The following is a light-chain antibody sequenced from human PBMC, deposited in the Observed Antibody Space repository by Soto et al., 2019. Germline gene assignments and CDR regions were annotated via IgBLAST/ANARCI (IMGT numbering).Light chain of an antibody. CDR3: AAWDDSLNGQV. CDR2: SNN. J-gene: IGLJ3*02. Sequence: QSVLTQPLSGSGTPGQRVTIFCSGSSSNIGSNTVNWYQQLPGTAPKLLIYSNNQRPSGVPDRFSDSKSGTSASLAISGLQSEDEDDYYCAAWDDSLNGQVFGGGTKLTVL. CDR1: SSNIGSNT. V-gene: IGLV1-44*01.